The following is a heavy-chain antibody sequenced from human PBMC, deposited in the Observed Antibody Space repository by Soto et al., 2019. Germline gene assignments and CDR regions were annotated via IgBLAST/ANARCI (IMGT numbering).Heavy chain of an antibody. CDR2: ILPILGIA. D-gene: IGHD1-26*01. CDR3: ARDRAVIVGGEDSDWAFDI. J-gene: IGHJ3*02. CDR1: GGTFSTFT. Sequence: QVQLVQSGAEVKKAGSSVKVSCKASGGTFSTFTINWVRQAPGQGLEWMGRILPILGIANYAQIYQGRVTITADKSTSTAYMELSSLRSEDAAVYYCARDRAVIVGGEDSDWAFDIWGQGTMVSVSS. V-gene: IGHV1-69*08.